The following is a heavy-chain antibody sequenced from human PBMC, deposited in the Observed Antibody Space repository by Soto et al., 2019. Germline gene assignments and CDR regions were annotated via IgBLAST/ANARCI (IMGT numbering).Heavy chain of an antibody. CDR2: ISGSGGST. D-gene: IGHD6-19*01. CDR3: AKVGSGWLLEYYFDY. J-gene: IGHJ4*02. CDR1: GFTFSSYA. V-gene: IGHV3-23*01. Sequence: GGSLRLSCAASGFTFSSYAMSWVRQAPGKGLEWVSAISGSGGSTYYADSVEGRFTISRDNSKNTLYLQMNSLRAEDTAVYYCAKVGSGWLLEYYFDYWGQGTLVTVSS.